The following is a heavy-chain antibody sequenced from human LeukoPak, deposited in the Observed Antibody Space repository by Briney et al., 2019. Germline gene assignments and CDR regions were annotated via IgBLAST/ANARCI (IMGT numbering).Heavy chain of an antibody. Sequence: GGSLRLSCAASGVTFRSSAMSWVRQAPGKGLEWVASISGSGDTTYYTDSVKGRFTVSRDNSENTLSLQMSSLRAEDTAVYYCAKISVGTLGGILVISDWGQGNLVTVSS. CDR2: ISGSGDTT. D-gene: IGHD3-16*02. CDR1: GVTFRSSA. CDR3: AKISVGTLGGILVISD. V-gene: IGHV3-23*01. J-gene: IGHJ4*02.